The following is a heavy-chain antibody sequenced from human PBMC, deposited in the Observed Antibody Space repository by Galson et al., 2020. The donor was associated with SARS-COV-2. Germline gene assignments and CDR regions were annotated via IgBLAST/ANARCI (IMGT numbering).Heavy chain of an antibody. CDR2: TLIDGSDK. J-gene: IGHJ4*01. CDR3: ARDGQTSSGWAFGY. V-gene: IGHV3-33*05. Sequence: GEPLKIYCAASGFPSSSHAMHWVSQAPGKGLEWVAQTLIDGSDKSYGDSVKGRFTISRDSSKNTVSLQMTNLRADDTAVYYCARDGQTSSGWAFGYWGHGTLVTGSA. CDR1: GFPSSSHA. D-gene: IGHD6-19*01.